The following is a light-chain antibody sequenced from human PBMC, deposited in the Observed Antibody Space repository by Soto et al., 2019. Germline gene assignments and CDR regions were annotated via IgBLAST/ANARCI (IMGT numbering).Light chain of an antibody. CDR1: RSDIGDSNF. CDR3: ASFRSVTSLV. CDR2: EVN. V-gene: IGLV2-14*01. J-gene: IGLJ1*01. Sequence: QSVLTQPASVSGSPGQSVTISFTGPRSDIGDSNFISWYQHSPGKAPRLLIYEVNNRPSGVSKRFSGSKAGNTASLTISLHLDDDEAVYFCASFRSVTSLVFGSGTKVTVL.